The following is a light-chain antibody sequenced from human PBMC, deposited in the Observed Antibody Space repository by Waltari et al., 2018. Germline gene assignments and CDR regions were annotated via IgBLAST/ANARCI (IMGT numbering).Light chain of an antibody. CDR1: SSDVGGYNY. CDR2: VVT. Sequence: SALPPPPPASGSPGPPVTTPSTGTSSDVGGYNYVSCYHHHPDKAPKLMFDVVTRRSSGVPDRFAASKSGNTASLTVSGLQTEDEADYYCSSYAGGSWVFGGGTKLTVL. CDR3: SSYAGGSWV. V-gene: IGLV2-8*01. J-gene: IGLJ3*02.